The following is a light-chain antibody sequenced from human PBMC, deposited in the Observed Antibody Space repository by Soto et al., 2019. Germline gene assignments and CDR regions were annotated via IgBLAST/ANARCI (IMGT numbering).Light chain of an antibody. J-gene: IGLJ3*02. CDR2: EDN. CDR1: SGSIGSSY. V-gene: IGLV6-57*01. Sequence: NFMLTQPHSVSESPGNTVTISCTRSSGSIGSSYVQWYQQRPGSSPTTVIFEDNQRPTGVPVRFSGSIDSSSNSASLVISGLRTEDEADYYCQSYDTSNPLVFGGGTKVTVL. CDR3: QSYDTSNPLV.